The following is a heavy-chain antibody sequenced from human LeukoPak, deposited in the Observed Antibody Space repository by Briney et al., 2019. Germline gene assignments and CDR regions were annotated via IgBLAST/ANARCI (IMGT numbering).Heavy chain of an antibody. CDR1: GGTFSSYA. J-gene: IGHJ4*02. CDR3: ASPKDDSSGYYLYYFDY. D-gene: IGHD3-22*01. Sequence: SVKVSCKASGGTFSSYAISWVRQAPGQGLEWMGRIIPILGIANYAQEFQGRVTITADKSTSTAYMELSSLRSEDTAVYYCASPKDDSSGYYLYYFDYWGQGTLVTVSS. V-gene: IGHV1-69*04. CDR2: IIPILGIA.